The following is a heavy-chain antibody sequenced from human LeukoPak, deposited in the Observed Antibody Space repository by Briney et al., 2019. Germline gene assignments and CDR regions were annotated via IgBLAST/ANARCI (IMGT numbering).Heavy chain of an antibody. J-gene: IGHJ4*02. CDR3: ATDWKGRWELLGGDY. CDR1: GFTFSSYG. D-gene: IGHD1-26*01. Sequence: QPGRSLRLSCAASGFTFSSYGMHWVRQAPGKGLEWVAVISYDGSNKYYADSVKGRFTISRDNSKNTLYLQMNSLRAEDTAVYYCATDWKGRWELLGGDYWGQGTLVTVSS. V-gene: IGHV3-30*03. CDR2: ISYDGSNK.